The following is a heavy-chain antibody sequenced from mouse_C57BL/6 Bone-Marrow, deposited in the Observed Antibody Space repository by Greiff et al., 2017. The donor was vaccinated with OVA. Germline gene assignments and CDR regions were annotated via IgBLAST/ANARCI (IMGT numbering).Heavy chain of an antibody. J-gene: IGHJ2*01. V-gene: IGHV5-17*01. Sequence: DVQLVESGGGLVKPGGSLKLSCAASGFTFSDYGMHWVRQAPEKGLEWVAYISSGSSTIYYADTVKGRFTISRDNAKNTLFLQMTSLRSEDTAMYYCEREGIAYYSNFLFDYWGQGTTLTVSS. CDR2: ISSGSSTI. CDR3: EREGIAYYSNFLFDY. CDR1: GFTFSDYG. D-gene: IGHD2-5*01.